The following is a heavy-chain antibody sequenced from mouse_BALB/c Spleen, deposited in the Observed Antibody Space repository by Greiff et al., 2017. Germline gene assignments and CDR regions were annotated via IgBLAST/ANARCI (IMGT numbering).Heavy chain of an antibody. V-gene: IGHV1-9*01. J-gene: IGHJ3*01. D-gene: IGHD1-1*01. CDR1: GYTFSSYW. Sequence: QVQLQQSGAELMKPGASVKISCKATGYTFSSYWIEWVKQRPGHGLEWIGEILPGSGSTNYNEKFKGKATFTADTSSNTAYMQLSSLTSEDSAVYYCARGSPTYYYGSSYGLAYWGQGTLVTVSA. CDR3: ARGSPTYYYGSSYGLAY. CDR2: ILPGSGST.